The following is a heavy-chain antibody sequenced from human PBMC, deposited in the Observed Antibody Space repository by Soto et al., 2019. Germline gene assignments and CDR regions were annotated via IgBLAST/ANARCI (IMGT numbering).Heavy chain of an antibody. D-gene: IGHD5-18*01. CDR3: ATGGDTAKDGY. V-gene: IGHV3-53*01. Sequence: VQLVESGGGLVQPGGSLRLSCAGSGFTVTDNHMTWVRQAPGRGPEWVSTIYYNGNTFHADAVWGRFTISRDTSKNMVYLQMNSPRAEDTAVYYCATGGDTAKDGYWGQGTLVTVSS. J-gene: IGHJ4*02. CDR2: IYYNGNT. CDR1: GFTVTDNH.